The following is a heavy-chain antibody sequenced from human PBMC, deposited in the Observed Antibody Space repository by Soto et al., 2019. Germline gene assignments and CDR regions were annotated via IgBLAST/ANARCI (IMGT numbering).Heavy chain of an antibody. D-gene: IGHD3-3*01. Sequence: ASVKVSCKASGYTFTSYGISWLRQAPGQGLEWMGWISAYNGNTNYAQKLQGRVTMTTNTSISTAYMELSSLRSEDTAVYYCARRPPPYYDFWRGYYVLDYWGQGTLVTVSS. J-gene: IGHJ4*02. CDR2: ISAYNGNT. CDR1: GYTFTSYG. CDR3: ARRPPPYYDFWRGYYVLDY. V-gene: IGHV1-18*01.